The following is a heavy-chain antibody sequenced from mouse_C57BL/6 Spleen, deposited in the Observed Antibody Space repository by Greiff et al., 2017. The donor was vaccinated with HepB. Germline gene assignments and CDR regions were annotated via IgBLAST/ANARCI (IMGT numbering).Heavy chain of an antibody. Sequence: VKLKQPGAELVRPGTSVKLSCKASGYTFTSYWMHWVKQRPGQGLEWIGVIDPSDSYTNYNQKFKGKATLTVDTSSSTAYMQLSSLTSEDSAVYYCARFPHSNPFAYWGQGTLVTVSA. V-gene: IGHV1-59*01. J-gene: IGHJ3*01. CDR1: GYTFTSYW. CDR2: IDPSDSYT. CDR3: ARFPHSNPFAY. D-gene: IGHD2-5*01.